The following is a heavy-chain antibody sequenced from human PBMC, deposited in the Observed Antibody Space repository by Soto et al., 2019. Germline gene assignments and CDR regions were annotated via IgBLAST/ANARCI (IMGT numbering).Heavy chain of an antibody. CDR3: AHSSPDYYYYGMDV. CDR1: GDSVSSNSAA. J-gene: IGHJ6*02. D-gene: IGHD6-13*01. CDR2: TYYRSKWYN. Sequence: PSQTLSLPCAISGDSVSSNSAAWNWIRQSPSRGLEWLGRTYYRSKWYNDYAVSVKSRITINPDTSKNQFSLQLNSVTPEDTAVYYCAHSSPDYYYYGMDVWGQGTTVTVSS. V-gene: IGHV6-1*01.